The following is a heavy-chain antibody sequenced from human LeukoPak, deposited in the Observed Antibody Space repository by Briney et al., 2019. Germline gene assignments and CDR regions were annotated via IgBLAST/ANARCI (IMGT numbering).Heavy chain of an antibody. CDR2: NYWNDDK. D-gene: IGHD3-22*01. CDR3: AHSLYDSSGYYYFDY. CDR1: GFSLSTSGVA. J-gene: IGHJ4*02. Sequence: SGPTLVKPPQTLTLTCTFSGFSLSTSGVAVGWIRQPPGKALEWLALNYWNDDKRYSPSLKSRLTITKDNSKYRVVLTMTNMDPVDTATYYCAHSLYDSSGYYYFDYWGQGTLVTVSS. V-gene: IGHV2-5*01.